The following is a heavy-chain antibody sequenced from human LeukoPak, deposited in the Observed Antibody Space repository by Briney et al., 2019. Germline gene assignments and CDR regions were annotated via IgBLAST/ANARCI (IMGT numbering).Heavy chain of an antibody. CDR1: GFTFTSYA. V-gene: IGHV3-23*01. Sequence: GGSLRLSCTPSGFTFTSYAITWVRQATGKGLEWLSVMGGRGGRTSDADSVSGRFTISRDNSKNTLYLEMNSLRADDTAVYFCARDRYGDYSSDYWGQGTLVTVSS. CDR3: ARDRYGDYSSDY. CDR2: MGGRGGRT. D-gene: IGHD4-17*01. J-gene: IGHJ4*02.